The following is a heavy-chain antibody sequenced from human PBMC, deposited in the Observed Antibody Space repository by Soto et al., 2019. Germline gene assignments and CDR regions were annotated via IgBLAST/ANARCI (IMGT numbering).Heavy chain of an antibody. V-gene: IGHV4-30-4*01. CDR1: RGSINSGDYY. Sequence: QVQLQESGPGLVKPSQNLSLTCTVSRGSINSGDYYWRWIRQPPGKGLEWIGYIYYSGSTYYNPSLKSRVTLSIDTSKNHFSLKLKSVTAADTAVYYCARERLSSVTTWGQGTLVTVSS. CDR2: IYYSGST. D-gene: IGHD4-17*01. J-gene: IGHJ4*02. CDR3: ARERLSSVTT.